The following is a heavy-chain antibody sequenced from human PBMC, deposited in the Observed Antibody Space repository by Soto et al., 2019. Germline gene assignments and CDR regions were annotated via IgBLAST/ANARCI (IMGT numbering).Heavy chain of an antibody. Sequence: LRLSCAASGFTFSSYGMHWVRQAPGKGLEWVAVISYDGSNKYYADSVKGRFTISRDNSKNTLYLQMNSLRAEDTAVYYCAKDGPDVVVVPAATNWFDPWGQGTLVTVSS. CDR1: GFTFSSYG. CDR2: ISYDGSNK. V-gene: IGHV3-30*18. CDR3: AKDGPDVVVVPAATNWFDP. J-gene: IGHJ5*02. D-gene: IGHD2-2*01.